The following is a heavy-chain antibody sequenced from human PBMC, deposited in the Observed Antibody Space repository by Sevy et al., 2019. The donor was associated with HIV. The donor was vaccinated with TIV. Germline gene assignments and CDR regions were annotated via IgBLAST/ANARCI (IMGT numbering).Heavy chain of an antibody. J-gene: IGHJ3*02. CDR3: ASLREKKLVIIPSFAFDM. Sequence: GGSLRLSCAASGFTFDDYAMHWVRQAPGKGLEWVSGISWKSGSIGYADSVKGRFTISRDNAKNSLYLQMNSLRAEDTAVYYCASLREKKLVIIPSFAFDMWGQGTLVTVSS. CDR2: ISWKSGSI. D-gene: IGHD3-3*01. V-gene: IGHV3-9*01. CDR1: GFTFDDYA.